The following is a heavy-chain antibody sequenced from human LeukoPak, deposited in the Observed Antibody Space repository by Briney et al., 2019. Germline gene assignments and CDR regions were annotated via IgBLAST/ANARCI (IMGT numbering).Heavy chain of an antibody. V-gene: IGHV3-73*01. J-gene: IGHJ4*02. D-gene: IGHD3-22*01. CDR2: IRSKGKNYAT. CDR3: TVNGYYDSGDYYYFDY. Sequence: GGSLRLSCAASGFTFSGSALHWVRQASGKGLEWVGRIRSKGKNYATTYSASVKGRFTISRDDSRNTAYPQLKSLKTEDTAMYYCTVNGYYDSGDYYYFDYWGQGILVTVSS. CDR1: GFTFSGSA.